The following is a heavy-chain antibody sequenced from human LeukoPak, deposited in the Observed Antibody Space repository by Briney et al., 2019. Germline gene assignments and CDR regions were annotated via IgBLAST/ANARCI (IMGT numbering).Heavy chain of an antibody. Sequence: GRSLRLSCAASGFTFSSYAMSWVRQAPGKGLEWVSAITGSGGGTYYADSVKGRFTISRDNSKNTLYLQMNSLRAEDTAVYYCAKDLYYDSSGYTFDYWAREPWSPSPQ. CDR3: AKDLYYDSSGYTFDY. CDR1: GFTFSSYA. CDR2: ITGSGGGT. D-gene: IGHD3-22*01. V-gene: IGHV3-23*01. J-gene: IGHJ4*02.